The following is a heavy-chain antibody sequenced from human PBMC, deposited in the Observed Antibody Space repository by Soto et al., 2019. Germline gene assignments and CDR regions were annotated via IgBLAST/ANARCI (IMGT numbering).Heavy chain of an antibody. V-gene: IGHV6-1*01. CDR1: GDSVSNNRAT. J-gene: IGHJ4*02. CDR3: ARDPPDFNSGLDF. CDR2: TYYRSKWIS. D-gene: IGHD1-26*01. Sequence: QVHLQQSGPGLVKPSQTLSLTCAISGDSVSNNRATWNWIRQSPSGGLEWLGRTYYRSKWISDYAMSVKSRISINPDTSKNLISLHLNSVTPEDTAVYYCARDPPDFNSGLDFWGQGTPVTVSS.